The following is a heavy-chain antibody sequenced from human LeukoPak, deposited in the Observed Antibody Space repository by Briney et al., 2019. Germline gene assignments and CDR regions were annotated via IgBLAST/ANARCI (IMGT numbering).Heavy chain of an antibody. J-gene: IGHJ6*04. D-gene: IGHD3-10*01. Sequence: GRSLRLSCAASGFTFSSYGMHWVRQAPGKGLEWVAVISYDGSNKYYADSVKGRITISRDNSKNTLYLQMNSLRAEDTAVYYCAKEWGYGSGSYYNWYYYYGMDVWGKGTTVTVSS. CDR1: GFTFSSYG. V-gene: IGHV3-30*18. CDR3: AKEWGYGSGSYYNWYYYYGMDV. CDR2: ISYDGSNK.